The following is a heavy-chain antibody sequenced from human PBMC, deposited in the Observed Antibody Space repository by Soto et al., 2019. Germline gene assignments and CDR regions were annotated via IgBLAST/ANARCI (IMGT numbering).Heavy chain of an antibody. J-gene: IGHJ4*02. D-gene: IGHD2-15*01. CDR2: IYPGDSET. CDR3: ALLARFCSGGNCYPDY. Sequence: GESLKISCKSSGYSFISYWIGWVRQMPGKGLEWMGIIYPGDSETRYSPPFQGQVTISADKSINTAYLHWSSLKASDTAMYYCALLARFCSGGNCYPDYWGQGTLVTVSS. CDR1: GYSFISYW. V-gene: IGHV5-51*01.